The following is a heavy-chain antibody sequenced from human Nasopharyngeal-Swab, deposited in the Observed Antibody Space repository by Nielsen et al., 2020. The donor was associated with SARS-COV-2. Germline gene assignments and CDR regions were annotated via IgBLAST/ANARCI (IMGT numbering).Heavy chain of an antibody. D-gene: IGHD3-16*02. CDR2: IHYTGKT. J-gene: IGHJ3*01. Sequence: SEPLSLTCTGSGGSISSDNYFWSWIGQHPGKGLEWIGYIHYTGKTYYNPSLESRLTISLDTSRNQFSLMLRSVTAADTAVYYCAREVINQAVSDATDFWGQGTMVTVSS. CDR1: GGSISSDNYF. V-gene: IGHV4-31*03. CDR3: AREVINQAVSDATDF.